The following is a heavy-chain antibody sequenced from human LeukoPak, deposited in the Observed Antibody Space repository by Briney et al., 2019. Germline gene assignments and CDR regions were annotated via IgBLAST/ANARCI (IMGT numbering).Heavy chain of an antibody. CDR3: ARVRVVPAGYFDT. J-gene: IGHJ4*02. CDR2: INSDGTSA. Sequence: GGSLRLSCAASGFTFSSYWMHWVRQAPGKGLVWVSRINSDGTSAIYADSVRGRFTISRENAKNTLYLQMNSLGGEDTAVYYCARVRVVPAGYFDTWGQGTLVTVSS. CDR1: GFTFSSYW. V-gene: IGHV3-74*01. D-gene: IGHD2-2*01.